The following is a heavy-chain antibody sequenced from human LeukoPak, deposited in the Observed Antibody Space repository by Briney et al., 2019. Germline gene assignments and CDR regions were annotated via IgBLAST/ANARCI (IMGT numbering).Heavy chain of an antibody. CDR2: ISGTAGYT. V-gene: IGHV3-23*01. CDR3: AKGLDTFDH. Sequence: GGSLRLSCAASGFSLGTYAMSWVRQAPGEGLEWVSAISGTAGYTYYADFVKGRFTISRDTSRNTLYLQMNSLRAEDTAIYYCAKGLDTFDHWGQGTLVTVSS. CDR1: GFSLGTYA. J-gene: IGHJ4*02. D-gene: IGHD5-18*01.